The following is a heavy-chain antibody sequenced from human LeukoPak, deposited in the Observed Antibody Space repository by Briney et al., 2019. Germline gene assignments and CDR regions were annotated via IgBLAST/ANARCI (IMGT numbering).Heavy chain of an antibody. Sequence: GGPLRLSCAASGFTFSNAWMSWVRQSPGKGLEWVGRIKSKTDGGTTDYAAPVKGRFTISRDDSKNTLYLQMNSLKTEDTAVYYCTAAAPKYYYDSSGGYYYYYMDVWGKGTTVTVSS. CDR3: TAAAPKYYYDSSGGYYYYYMDV. CDR1: GFTFSNAW. D-gene: IGHD3-22*01. V-gene: IGHV3-15*01. J-gene: IGHJ6*03. CDR2: IKSKTDGGTT.